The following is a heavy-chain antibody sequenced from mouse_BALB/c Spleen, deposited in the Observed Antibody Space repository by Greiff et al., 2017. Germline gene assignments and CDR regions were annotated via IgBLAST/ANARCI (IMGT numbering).Heavy chain of an antibody. Sequence: VQVLESGPGLVAPSHTLSFSCTASGFTFTDYYVSWIHQPPGQGLEWLGVIWGGGSTYYNSALNSRLTISKANSKSQVFLKMNSLQTDDTAMYYCAKHSSYGNYDYAMDYWGQGTSVTVSS. D-gene: IGHD2-10*02. CDR3: AKHSSYGNYDYAMDY. V-gene: IGHV2-6-5*01. CDR2: IWGGGST. CDR1: GFTFTDYY. J-gene: IGHJ4*01.